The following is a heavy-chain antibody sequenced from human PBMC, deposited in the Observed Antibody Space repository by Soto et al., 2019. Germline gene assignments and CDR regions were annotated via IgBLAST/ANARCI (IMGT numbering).Heavy chain of an antibody. V-gene: IGHV3-30*03. J-gene: IGHJ4*02. CDR3: AMYLYSGSSRFDY. D-gene: IGHD2-15*01. CDR1: GFTLSNNG. Sequence: QVQLVECGGGVVQPGRSLRLSCVASGFTLSNNGIHWVRQAPGKGLEWVAVISSDGSKKYYADSVKGRFTISRDNSKNTLSLQMNRLRAEDTAVYYCAMYLYSGSSRFDYWAQGTLVTVSS. CDR2: ISSDGSKK.